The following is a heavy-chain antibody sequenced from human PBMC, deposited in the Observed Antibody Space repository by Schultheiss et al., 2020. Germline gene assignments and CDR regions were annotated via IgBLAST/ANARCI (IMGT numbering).Heavy chain of an antibody. CDR2: ISGSGGST. V-gene: IGHV3-23*01. Sequence: GGSLRLSCAASGFTFSSYAMSWVRQAPGKGLEWVSAISGSGGSTYYADSVKGRFTISRDNSKNTLYLQMNSLGADDTAVYYCARAEPAAFYYYYGMDVWGQGTTVTVSS. CDR3: ARAEPAAFYYYYGMDV. J-gene: IGHJ6*02. CDR1: GFTFSSYA. D-gene: IGHD2-2*01.